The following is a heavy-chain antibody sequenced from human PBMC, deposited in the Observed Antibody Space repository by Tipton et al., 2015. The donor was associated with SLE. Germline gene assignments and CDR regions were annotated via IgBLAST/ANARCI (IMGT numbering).Heavy chain of an antibody. CDR3: VRDRRNVFDI. J-gene: IGHJ3*02. Sequence: TLSLTCTVSGDSVHGQSWSWIWQPAGKGLEWIGYIFYSGSTNYNPSPKRRVTISRDSFQNQFSLKLSSVTAADTAVYYCVRDRRNVFDIWGQGAVVTVSS. V-gene: IGHV4-59*02. CDR2: IFYSGST. CDR1: GDSVHGQS.